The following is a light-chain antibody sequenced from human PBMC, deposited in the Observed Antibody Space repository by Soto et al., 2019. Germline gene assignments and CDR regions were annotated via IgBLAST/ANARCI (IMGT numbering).Light chain of an antibody. V-gene: IGLV8-61*01. J-gene: IGLJ3*02. CDR2: SPN. Sequence: QTVVTQEPPFSVSPGGTVTLTCGLNSGSVSSNNYPSWYQQTPGQPPRTLIYSPNTRSSGVPDRFSGSILGNKAALTITGAQADDESHYYCVLYMGSGIWVFGGGTKLTVL. CDR1: SGSVSSNNY. CDR3: VLYMGSGIWV.